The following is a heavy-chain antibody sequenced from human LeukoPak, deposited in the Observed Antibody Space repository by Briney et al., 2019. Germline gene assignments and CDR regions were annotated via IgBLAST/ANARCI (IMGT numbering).Heavy chain of an antibody. V-gene: IGHV3-7*01. J-gene: IGHJ4*02. D-gene: IGHD6-19*01. CDR1: GFTFSSYW. Sequence: GGSLRLSCAASGFTFSSYWMSWVRQAPGKGLEWAANIKQDGSEKYYVDSVKGRYTISRDNAKNSLYLQMNSLRAEDTAVYYCARSGSGWYDNFDYWGQGTLVTVSS. CDR3: ARSGSGWYDNFDY. CDR2: IKQDGSEK.